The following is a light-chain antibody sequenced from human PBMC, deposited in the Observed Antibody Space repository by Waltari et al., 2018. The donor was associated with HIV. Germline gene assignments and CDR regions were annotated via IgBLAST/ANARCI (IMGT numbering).Light chain of an antibody. J-gene: IGKJ1*01. CDR3: MQALQTRT. CDR1: QRLRHLGGPIF. Sequence: DIVMTQSPISLPVTPGEPASISCRPSQRLRHLGGPIFLDWYLQTPGQSPQLLIYMGSNRASGVPDRFSGSGSGTDYTLTISRVEAGDVGVYYCMQALQTRTFGQGTKVEIK. CDR2: MGS. V-gene: IGKV2-28*01.